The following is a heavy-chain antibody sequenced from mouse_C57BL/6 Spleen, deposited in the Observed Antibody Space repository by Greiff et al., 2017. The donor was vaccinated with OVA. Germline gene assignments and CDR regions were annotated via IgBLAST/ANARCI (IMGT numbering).Heavy chain of an antibody. D-gene: IGHD1-2*01. Sequence: EVQLVESGPGLVKPSQSLSLTCSVTGYSITSGYYWNWIRQFPGNKLEWMGYISYDGSNNYNPSLKNRISITRDTSKNQFFLKLNSVTTEDTATYYCARYYGGGSFDYWGQGTTLTVSS. CDR3: ARYYGGGSFDY. J-gene: IGHJ2*01. V-gene: IGHV3-6*01. CDR2: ISYDGSN. CDR1: GYSITSGYY.